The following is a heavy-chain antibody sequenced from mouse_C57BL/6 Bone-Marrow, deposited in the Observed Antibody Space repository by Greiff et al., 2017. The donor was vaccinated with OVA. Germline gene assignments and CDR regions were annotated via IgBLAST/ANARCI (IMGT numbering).Heavy chain of an antibody. D-gene: IGHD2-4*01. V-gene: IGHV1-55*01. CDR1: GYTFTSYW. CDR3: ASYYDYARGAY. J-gene: IGHJ3*01. Sequence: LVESGAELVKPGASVKMSCKASGYTFTSYWITWVKQRPGQGLEWIGDIYPGSGSTNYNEKFKSKATLTVDTSSSTAYMQLSSLTSEDSAVYYCASYYDYARGAYWGQGTLVTVSA. CDR2: IYPGSGST.